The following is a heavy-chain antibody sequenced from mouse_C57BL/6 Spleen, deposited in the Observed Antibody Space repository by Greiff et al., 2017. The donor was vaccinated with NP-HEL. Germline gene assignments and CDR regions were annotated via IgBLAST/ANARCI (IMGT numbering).Heavy chain of an antibody. V-gene: IGHV1-54*01. CDR2: INPGSGGT. CDR3: ARSSSGHYFDY. CDR1: GYAFTNYL. D-gene: IGHD3-2*02. Sequence: QVQLKESGAELVRPGTSVKVSCKASGYAFTNYLIEWVKQRPGQGLEWIGVINPGSGGTNYNEKFKGKATLTADKSSSTAYMQLSSLTSEDSAVYVCARSSSGHYFDYWGQGTTLTVSS. J-gene: IGHJ2*01.